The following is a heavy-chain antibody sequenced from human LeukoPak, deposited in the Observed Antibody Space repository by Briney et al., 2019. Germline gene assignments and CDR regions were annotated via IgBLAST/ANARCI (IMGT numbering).Heavy chain of an antibody. CDR3: AREDIVVVPAAKRGTNWFDP. V-gene: IGHV4-61*02. J-gene: IGHJ5*02. D-gene: IGHD2-2*01. Sequence: SETLSLTCAVSGASISSGSYYWSWIRQPAGKGLEWIGRIYTSGSTNYNPSLKSRVTISVDTSKNQFSLKLSSVTAADTAVYYCAREDIVVVPAAKRGTNWFDPWGQGTLVTVSS. CDR1: GASISSGSYY. CDR2: IYTSGST.